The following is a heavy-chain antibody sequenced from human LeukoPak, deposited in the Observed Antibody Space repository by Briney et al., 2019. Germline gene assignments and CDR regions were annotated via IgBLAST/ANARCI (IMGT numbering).Heavy chain of an antibody. V-gene: IGHV4-39*07. J-gene: IGHJ3*02. CDR2: IYHSGST. CDR1: GGSISSSSYY. CDR3: ARVEGYCSGGSCYSPMEAFDI. D-gene: IGHD2-15*01. Sequence: PSETLSLTCTVSGGSISSSSYYWGWIRQPPGKGLEWIGSIYHSGSTYYNPSLKSRVTISVDTSKNQFSLKLSSVTAADTAVYYCARVEGYCSGGSCYSPMEAFDIWGQGTMVTVSS.